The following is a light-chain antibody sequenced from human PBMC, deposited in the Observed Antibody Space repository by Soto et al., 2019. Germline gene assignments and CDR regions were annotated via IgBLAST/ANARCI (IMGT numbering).Light chain of an antibody. Sequence: DVVLTQSPLTLSVTLGQPASISCRSSXXLXXXXXXXXXNXFHQRPGHSPRRLMYQVSTRASGVPERFSGSGSGTDFTLNIXXVXAADLGVFYCMQGTHWPQLNFGGGTRVEIK. V-gene: IGKV2-30*01. J-gene: IGKJ4*01. CDR3: MQGTHWPQLN. CDR2: QVS. CDR1: XXLXXXXXXXX.